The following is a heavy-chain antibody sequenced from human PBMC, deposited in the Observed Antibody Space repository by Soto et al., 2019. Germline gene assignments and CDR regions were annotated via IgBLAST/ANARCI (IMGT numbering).Heavy chain of an antibody. Sequence: PSETLSLTCTVSGGSVSNDNFYWSWIRQPPGKGLEWIGYVHSSGITNYNPSLKRRVTISVDTSRNQFSLRLSSVTAADTAVYYCARGLTMGQLPSHFDHWGQGTLATVSS. CDR2: VHSSGIT. D-gene: IGHD3-16*01. V-gene: IGHV4-61*01. CDR1: GGSVSNDNFY. CDR3: ARGLTMGQLPSHFDH. J-gene: IGHJ5*02.